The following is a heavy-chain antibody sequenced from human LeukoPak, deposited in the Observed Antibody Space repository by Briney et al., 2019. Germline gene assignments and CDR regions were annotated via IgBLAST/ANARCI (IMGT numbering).Heavy chain of an antibody. V-gene: IGHV4-59*01. CDR1: GGSISSYY. CDR2: IYYSGST. D-gene: IGHD6-13*01. CDR3: AGTLYSSSWYGPLNYYYYGMDV. Sequence: PSETLSLTCTVSGGSISSYYWSWIRQPPGKGLEWIGYIYYSGSTNYNPSLKSRVTISVDTSKNQFSLKLSSVTAADTAVYYCAGTLYSSSWYGPLNYYYYGMDVWGQGPTVTVSS. J-gene: IGHJ6*02.